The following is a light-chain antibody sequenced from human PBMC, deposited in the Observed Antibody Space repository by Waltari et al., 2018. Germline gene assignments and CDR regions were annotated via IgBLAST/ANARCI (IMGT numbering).Light chain of an antibody. CDR2: ATP. V-gene: IGLV1-44*01. Sequence: LTQSPSLSGTPGQRVTIPGSGDIYNIGLNPVNWYQQFPGAAPRVVMTATPERPSGIPDRFSGSKSGNSASLTISGLRFEDESDFYCGAWDDKVKAWLFGGGTTVTVL. CDR1: IYNIGLNP. J-gene: IGLJ2*01. CDR3: GAWDDKVKAWL.